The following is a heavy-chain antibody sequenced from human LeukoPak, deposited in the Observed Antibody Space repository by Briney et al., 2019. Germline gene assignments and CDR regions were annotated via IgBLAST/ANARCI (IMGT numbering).Heavy chain of an antibody. CDR2: IKQDGSER. CDR1: GFTFSSYW. V-gene: IGHV3-7*01. D-gene: IGHD6-13*01. J-gene: IGHJ4*02. Sequence: GGSLRLSCAASGFTFSSYWMTWVRQVPGKGLEWVANIKQDGSERYYVDSVTGRFAISRDNAKNSLYLQVNSLRAEDTAVYYCARMSSSSWFVCDYWGQGTLVTVSS. CDR3: ARMSSSSWFVCDY.